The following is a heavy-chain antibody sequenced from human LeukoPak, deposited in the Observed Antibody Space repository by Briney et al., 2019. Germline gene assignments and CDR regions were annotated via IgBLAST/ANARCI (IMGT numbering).Heavy chain of an antibody. CDR3: AKDKYYYGSGSSIDY. CDR2: ISGSGGGT. Sequence: PGGSLRLSCAASGFTFSSYAMSWVRQAPEKGLEWVSTISGSGGGTYYADSVKGRFTISRDDSKNTLYLQMNSLRAEDTAVYYCAKDKYYYGSGSSIDYWGQGTLVTVS. V-gene: IGHV3-23*01. D-gene: IGHD3-10*01. CDR1: GFTFSSYA. J-gene: IGHJ4*02.